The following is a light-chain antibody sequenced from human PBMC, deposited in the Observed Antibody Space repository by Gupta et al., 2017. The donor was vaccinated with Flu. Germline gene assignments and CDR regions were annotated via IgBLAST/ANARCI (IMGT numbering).Light chain of an antibody. Sequence: APLSGSPGERATLSCRASQSVYSNLAWYQQKPGQAPRLLIYGASTRATGIPARFSGSGSGTEFTLTISSLQSEDFAVYYCQQYNIWPLWTFGQGTKVEIK. CDR3: QQYNIWPLWT. CDR1: QSVYSN. J-gene: IGKJ1*01. CDR2: GAS. V-gene: IGKV3-15*01.